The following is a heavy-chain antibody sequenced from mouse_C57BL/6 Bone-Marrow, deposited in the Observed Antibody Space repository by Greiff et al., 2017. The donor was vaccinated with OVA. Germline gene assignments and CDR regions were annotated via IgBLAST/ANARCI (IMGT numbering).Heavy chain of an antibody. V-gene: IGHV5-6*01. Sequence: EVKLMESGGDLVKPGGSLKLSCAASGFTFSSYGMSWVRQTPDKRLEWVATISSGGSYTYYPDSVKGRFTISRDNAKNTLYLQMSSLKSEDTAMYYCARAQTGTSTYFDYWGQGTTLTVSS. CDR1: GFTFSSYG. J-gene: IGHJ2*01. CDR2: ISSGGSYT. D-gene: IGHD4-1*01. CDR3: ARAQTGTSTYFDY.